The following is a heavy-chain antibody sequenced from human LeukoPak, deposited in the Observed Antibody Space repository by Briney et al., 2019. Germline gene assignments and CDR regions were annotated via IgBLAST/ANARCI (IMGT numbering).Heavy chain of an antibody. CDR2: INHSGST. CDR1: GGSFSGYY. Sequence: SETLSLTCAVYGGSFSGYYWSWIPQPPGKGLEWIGEINHSGSTNYNPSLKSRVTISVDTSKNQFSLKLSSVTAADTAVYYCASRAVTTFDYWGQGTLVTVSS. V-gene: IGHV4-34*01. J-gene: IGHJ4*02. D-gene: IGHD4-17*01. CDR3: ASRAVTTFDY.